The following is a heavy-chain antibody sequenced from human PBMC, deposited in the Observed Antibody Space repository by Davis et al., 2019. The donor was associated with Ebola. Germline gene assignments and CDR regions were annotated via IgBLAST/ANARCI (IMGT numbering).Heavy chain of an antibody. J-gene: IGHJ4*02. V-gene: IGHV1-2*02. CDR3: ARVLRYDSSGYYGPYDY. CDR1: GYTFTGYY. CDR2: INPNSGGT. D-gene: IGHD3-22*01. Sequence: ASVKVSCKASGYTFTGYYMHWVRQAPGQGLEWMGWINPNSGGTNYAQKFQGRVTMTRDTSISTAYMELSRLRSDDTAVYYCARVLRYDSSGYYGPYDYWGQGTLVTVSS.